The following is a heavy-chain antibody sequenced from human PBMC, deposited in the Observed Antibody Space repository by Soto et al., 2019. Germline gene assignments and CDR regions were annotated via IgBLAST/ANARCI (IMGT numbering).Heavy chain of an antibody. CDR2: IYSDGTT. V-gene: IGHV4-4*07. J-gene: IGHJ5*02. CDR1: GGSISGYY. Sequence: ETLSLTCIVSGGSISGYYWSWIRQPAGKELEWIGRIYSDGTTNYNPSLKGRGTMSVDTSKKQISLKLTSVTAADTAMYYCARDRGYRSGSFGSWGQGVLVTVSS. CDR3: ARDRGYRSGSFGS. D-gene: IGHD5-18*01.